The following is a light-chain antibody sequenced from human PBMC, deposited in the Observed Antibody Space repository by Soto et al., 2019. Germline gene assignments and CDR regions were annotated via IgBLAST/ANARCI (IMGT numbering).Light chain of an antibody. J-gene: IGKJ4*01. V-gene: IGKV3-20*01. CDR2: GAS. Sequence: EIVLTQSPGTLSLSPGERATLSCSTSQSVATSYLAWYQQKPGQAPRLLIYGASSRATGIPDRFSGSGSGTDFTLTISSLEPEDFAVYYCQQYGRSPASFGGGTKVEIK. CDR3: QQYGRSPAS. CDR1: QSVATSY.